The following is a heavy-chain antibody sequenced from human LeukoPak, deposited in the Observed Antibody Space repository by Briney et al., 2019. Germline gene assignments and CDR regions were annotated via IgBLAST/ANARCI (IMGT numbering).Heavy chain of an antibody. Sequence: QPGRSLRLSCAASGFTFSSYAMHWVRQAPGKGLEWVAVISYDGSNKYYADSVKGRFTISRDNSKNTLYLQMNSLRAEDTAVYYCARDANDYASPPDYWGQGTLVTVSS. J-gene: IGHJ4*02. CDR3: ARDANDYASPPDY. V-gene: IGHV3-30-3*01. CDR2: ISYDGSNK. CDR1: GFTFSSYA. D-gene: IGHD3-16*01.